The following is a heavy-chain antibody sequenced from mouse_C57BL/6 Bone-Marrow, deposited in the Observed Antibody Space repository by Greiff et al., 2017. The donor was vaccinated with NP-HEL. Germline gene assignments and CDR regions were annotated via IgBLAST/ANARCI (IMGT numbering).Heavy chain of an antibody. D-gene: IGHD1-1*01. V-gene: IGHV14-2*01. CDR1: GFNFTDYY. J-gene: IGHJ4*01. CDR2: IYPEDGET. CDR3: AGDYGNFYCCAMDY. Sequence: EVQLQQSGAELVKPGASVKLTCTASGFNFTDYYMHWVKQRPEQGLEWIGRIYPEDGETKYTPNFQGKATITADTTSNTNYLQLSSLTSEDTAVYYCAGDYGNFYCCAMDYWGQGTSVTVSS.